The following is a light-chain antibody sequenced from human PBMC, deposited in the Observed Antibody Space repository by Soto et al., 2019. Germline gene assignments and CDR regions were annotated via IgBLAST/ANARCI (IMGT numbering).Light chain of an antibody. J-gene: IGKJ5*01. V-gene: IGKV3D-20*02. Sequence: EVVLTQSPGTLSLSPGERVTLSCRASQSVASSYLAWYQQKPGRAPRLLFYSASSRATGIPDRFSGSGSGTDFTLTISSLEPEDFAVYYCQQRINWPITFAQGTRLEIK. CDR2: SAS. CDR1: QSVASSY. CDR3: QQRINWPIT.